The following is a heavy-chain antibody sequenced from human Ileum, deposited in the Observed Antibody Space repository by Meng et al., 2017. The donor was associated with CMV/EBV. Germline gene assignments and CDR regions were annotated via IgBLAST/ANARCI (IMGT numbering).Heavy chain of an antibody. CDR2: IYTSGTT. V-gene: IGHV4-4*07. CDR1: GGSISNYY. D-gene: IGHD3-10*01. CDR3: ARNYGSGNWNFFHY. J-gene: IGHJ4*02. Sequence: QVQLPASGPGLVKTSETLPLTCYVSGGSISNYYWSWIRQPAGKGLEWIAHIYTSGTTNYNPSLKSRVTMSVDTSRNQFSLKLTSVTAADTAVYYCARNYGSGNWNFFHYWGQGTLVTVSS.